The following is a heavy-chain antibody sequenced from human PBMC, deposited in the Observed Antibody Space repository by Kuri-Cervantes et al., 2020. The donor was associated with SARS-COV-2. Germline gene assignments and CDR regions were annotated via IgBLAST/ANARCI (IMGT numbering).Heavy chain of an antibody. D-gene: IGHD5-18*01. CDR3: ARVHSYGPQDYYYYGMDV. J-gene: IGHJ6*02. CDR1: GFTFSSYS. Sequence: ETLSLTYAASGFTFSSYSMNWVRQAPGKGLEWVSSISSSSSYIYYADSVKGRFTISRDNAKNSLYLQMNSLRAEDTAVYYCARVHSYGPQDYYYYGMDVWGQGTTVTVSS. CDR2: ISSSSSYI. V-gene: IGHV3-21*01.